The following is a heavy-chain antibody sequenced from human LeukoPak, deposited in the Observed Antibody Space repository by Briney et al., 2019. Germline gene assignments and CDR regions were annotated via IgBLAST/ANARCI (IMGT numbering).Heavy chain of an antibody. V-gene: IGHV3-33*01. CDR3: AREGPRGNSQFDY. D-gene: IGHD2/OR15-2a*01. J-gene: IGHJ4*02. CDR1: GFTFSSYG. Sequence: GGSLRLSCAASGFTFSSYGMHWVRQAPGKGPEWVALIWYDGSNKYYTDSVKGRLTISRDNSKNTLYLQMNSLRAEDTAIYYCAREGPRGNSQFDYWGQGTLVTVSS. CDR2: IWYDGSNK.